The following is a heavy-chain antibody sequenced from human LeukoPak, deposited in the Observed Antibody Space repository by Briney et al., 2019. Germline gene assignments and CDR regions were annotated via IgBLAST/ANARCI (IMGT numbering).Heavy chain of an antibody. CDR1: GYTFRSYE. D-gene: IGHD1/OR15-1a*01. J-gene: IGHJ6*03. CDR3: AEQGEIRQDYYMDV. CDR2: VISVFGTA. Sequence: GASVKVSCKASGYTFRSYEINWVRQAPGQGLEWMGRVISVFGTANYAQKFQDRVTITADIASNTAYMELTSLTSEDTAVYFCAEQGEIRQDYYMDVWGNGTTVTVSS. V-gene: IGHV1-69*06.